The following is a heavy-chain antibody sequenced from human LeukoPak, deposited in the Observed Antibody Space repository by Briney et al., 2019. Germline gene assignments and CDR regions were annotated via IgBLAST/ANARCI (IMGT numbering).Heavy chain of an antibody. J-gene: IGHJ4*02. V-gene: IGHV1-2*02. CDR3: ARDLGYPYYYFDY. D-gene: IGHD2-15*01. CDR1: GYTFTGCY. CDR2: INPNSGGT. Sequence: ASVKVSCKASGYTFTGCYMHWVRQAPGQGLEWMGWINPNSGGTNYAQKFQGRVTMTRDTSISTAYMELSRLRSDDTAVYYCARDLGYPYYYFDYWGQGTLVTVSS.